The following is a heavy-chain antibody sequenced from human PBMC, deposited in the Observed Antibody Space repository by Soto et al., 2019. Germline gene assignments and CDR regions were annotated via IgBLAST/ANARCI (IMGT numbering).Heavy chain of an antibody. Sequence: GASVKVSCKASGGTFSSYTISWVRQAPGQGLEWMGRIIPILGIANYAQKFQGRVTITADKSTSTAYMELSSLRSEDTAVYYCARRSGTTSLFANPMDVWGKGTTVTVSS. CDR1: GGTFSSYT. D-gene: IGHD1-26*01. J-gene: IGHJ6*04. V-gene: IGHV1-69*02. CDR3: ARRSGTTSLFANPMDV. CDR2: IIPILGIA.